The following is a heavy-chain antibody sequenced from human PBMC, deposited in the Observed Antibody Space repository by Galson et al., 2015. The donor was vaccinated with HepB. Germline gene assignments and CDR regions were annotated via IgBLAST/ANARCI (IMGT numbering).Heavy chain of an antibody. CDR1: GGSISSGGYS. D-gene: IGHD6-6*01. CDR2: IYHSGST. V-gene: IGHV4-30-2*01. Sequence: LSLTCAVSGGSISSGGYSWSWIRQPPGKGLEWIGYIYHSGSTYYNPSLKSRVTISVDRSKNQFSLKLSSVTAADTAVYYCARTSWQLALHSCRQVTLVTVSS. J-gene: IGHJ5*01. CDR3: ARTSWQLALHS.